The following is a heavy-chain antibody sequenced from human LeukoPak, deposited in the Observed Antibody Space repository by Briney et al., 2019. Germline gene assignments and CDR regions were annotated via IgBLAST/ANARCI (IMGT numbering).Heavy chain of an antibody. CDR2: IYTSGST. J-gene: IGHJ6*03. V-gene: IGHV4-4*09. Sequence: SEALSLTCTVSGGSISSYYWSWIRRPPGKGLEWIGYIYTSGSTNYNPSLKSRVTISVDTSKNQFSLKLSSVTAADTAVYYCARHYRRYYMDVWGKGTTVTVSS. CDR1: GGSISSYY. CDR3: ARHYRRYYMDV. D-gene: IGHD3-10*01.